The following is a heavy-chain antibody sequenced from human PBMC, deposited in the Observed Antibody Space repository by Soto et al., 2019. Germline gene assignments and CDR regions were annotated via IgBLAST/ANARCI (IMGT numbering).Heavy chain of an antibody. CDR2: INHSGST. J-gene: IGHJ6*02. V-gene: IGHV4-34*01. CDR3: ARAEGWSSGWYDTGDYCDYYGMDV. Sequence: PSETLSLTCAVYGGSFRGYYWSWIRQPPGKGLEWIGEINHSGSTNYNPSLKSRVTISVDTSKNQFSLKLSSVTAADTAVYYCARAEGWSSGWYDTGDYCDYYGMDVWGQGTTVTVSS. CDR1: GGSFRGYY. D-gene: IGHD6-13*01.